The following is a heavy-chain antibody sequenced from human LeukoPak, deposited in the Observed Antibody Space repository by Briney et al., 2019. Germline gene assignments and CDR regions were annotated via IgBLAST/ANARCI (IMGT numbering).Heavy chain of an antibody. CDR3: ARVAFAHYYDSSGYYLGDYYFDY. CDR2: ISSSSSYI. D-gene: IGHD3-22*01. Sequence: GGSLRLSCAASGFTFSSYSMNWVRQAPGKGLEWVSSISSSSSYIYYADSVKGRFTISRDNAKNSLYLQMNSLRAEDTAVYYCARVAFAHYYDSSGYYLGDYYFDYWGQGTLVTVSS. J-gene: IGHJ4*02. V-gene: IGHV3-21*01. CDR1: GFTFSSYS.